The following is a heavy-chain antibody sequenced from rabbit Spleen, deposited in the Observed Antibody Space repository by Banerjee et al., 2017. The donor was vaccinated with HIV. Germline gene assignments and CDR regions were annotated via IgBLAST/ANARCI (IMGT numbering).Heavy chain of an antibody. Sequence: QSLDESGGDLVQPEGSLTLTCTASGFSFSNSYLICWVRQAPGKGLEWIGCMNSGSGSTWYASWAKGRFTFSKTSSTTMTLQMTSLTAADTATYFCARDISGHDYFDLWGQGTLVTVS. CDR1: GFSFSNSYL. J-gene: IGHJ4*01. CDR3: ARDISGHDYFDL. CDR2: MNSGSGST. V-gene: IGHV1S40*01. D-gene: IGHD3-1*01.